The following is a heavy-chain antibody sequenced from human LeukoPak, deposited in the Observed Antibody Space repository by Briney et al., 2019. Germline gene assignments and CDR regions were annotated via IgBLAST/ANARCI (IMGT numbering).Heavy chain of an antibody. CDR2: INPNSGGT. CDR3: ARDRPHNDGWYEGRDY. D-gene: IGHD6-19*01. CDR1: GYTFTGYY. V-gene: IGHV1-2*02. J-gene: IGHJ4*02. Sequence: ASVKVSCKASGYTFTGYYMHWVRQAPGQGLEWMGWINPNSGGTNYAQKFQGRATMTRDTSITTVYMELTRLTHDDTAVYYCARDRPHNDGWYEGRDYWGQGTLVTVSS.